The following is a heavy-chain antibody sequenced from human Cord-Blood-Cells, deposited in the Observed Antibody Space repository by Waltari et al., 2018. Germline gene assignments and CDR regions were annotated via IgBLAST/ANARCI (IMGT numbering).Heavy chain of an antibody. V-gene: IGHV1-2*02. CDR3: ARDFQYYGGNYYYGMDV. J-gene: IGHJ6*02. Sequence: QVQLVQSGAEVKKPGASVKVSCKASGYTFTGYYMHWVRQAPGQGLEWMGWSNPNRGGTNYAQKFQGRVTMTRDTSISTAYMGLSSLRSDDTAVYYCARDFQYYGGNYYYGMDVWGQGTTVTVSS. D-gene: IGHD4-17*01. CDR1: GYTFTGYY. CDR2: SNPNRGGT.